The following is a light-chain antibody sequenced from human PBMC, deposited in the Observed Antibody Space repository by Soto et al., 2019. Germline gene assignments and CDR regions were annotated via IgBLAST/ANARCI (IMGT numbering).Light chain of an antibody. CDR3: QQANSFPPT. CDR2: GAS. V-gene: IGKV3-15*01. J-gene: IGKJ4*01. Sequence: EIVMTQSPATLSVSPGERATLSCRASQSVSSNLAWYQQKPGQAPRLLIYGASTRATGIPARFSGSGSGTEFTLTISSLQSEDFATYYCQQANSFPPTFGGGTKVDIK. CDR1: QSVSSN.